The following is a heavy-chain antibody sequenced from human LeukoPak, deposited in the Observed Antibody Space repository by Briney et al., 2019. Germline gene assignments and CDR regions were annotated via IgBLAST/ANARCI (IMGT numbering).Heavy chain of an antibody. CDR1: GYTFTSYD. CDR3: ARGRTQSSGGSCYMCY. D-gene: IGHD2-15*01. CDR2: MNPNSGNT. V-gene: IGHV1-8*01. J-gene: IGHJ4*02. Sequence: GASVKVSCKASGYTFTSYDINWVRQATGQGLEWMGWMNPNSGNTGYAQKFQGRVTMTRNTSISTAYMELSSLRSEDTAVYYCARGRTQSSGGSCYMCYWGQGTLVTVSS.